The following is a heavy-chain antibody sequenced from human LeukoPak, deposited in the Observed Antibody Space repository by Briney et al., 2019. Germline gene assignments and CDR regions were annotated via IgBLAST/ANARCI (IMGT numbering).Heavy chain of an antibody. CDR2: INHSGST. J-gene: IGHJ4*02. CDR1: GGSFSGYY. CDR3: ARDRYYYDSSGYPPYFDY. D-gene: IGHD3-22*01. V-gene: IGHV4-34*01. Sequence: SETLSLTCAVYGGSFSGYYWSWIRQPPGKGLEWIGEINHSGSTNYNPSLKSRVTISVDTSKNQFSLKLSSVTAADTAVYYCARDRYYYDSSGYPPYFDYWGQGTLVTVSS.